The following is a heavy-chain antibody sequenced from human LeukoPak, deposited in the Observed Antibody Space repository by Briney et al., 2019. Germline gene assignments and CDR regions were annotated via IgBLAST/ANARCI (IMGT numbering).Heavy chain of an antibody. CDR1: GGSISSYY. D-gene: IGHD3-22*01. CDR3: ARGRDTSYPSSSGRYLSWMGDFDI. Sequence: SETLSLTCTVSGGSISSYYWSWIRQPPGKGLEWIGYIYYSGSTKYNPSLKSRVTISLDTSKNQFSLKLSSVTAADTALYYCARGRDTSYPSSSGRYLSWMGDFDIWGQGTMVTVSS. V-gene: IGHV4-59*01. CDR2: IYYSGST. J-gene: IGHJ3*02.